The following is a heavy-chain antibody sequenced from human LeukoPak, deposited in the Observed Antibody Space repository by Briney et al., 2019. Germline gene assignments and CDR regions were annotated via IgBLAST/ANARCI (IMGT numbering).Heavy chain of an antibody. CDR3: ARAPNNYGKFDY. V-gene: IGHV4-61*01. CDR1: GGSVSSGSYY. CDR2: TYYSGST. J-gene: IGHJ4*02. Sequence: SETLSLTCTVSGGSVSSGSYYCSWIRQPPGKGLEWIGYTYYSGSTNYNPSLKSRVTISVDTSKNQFSLKLSSVTAADTAVYYCARAPNNYGKFDYWGQGTLVTVSS. D-gene: IGHD3-10*01.